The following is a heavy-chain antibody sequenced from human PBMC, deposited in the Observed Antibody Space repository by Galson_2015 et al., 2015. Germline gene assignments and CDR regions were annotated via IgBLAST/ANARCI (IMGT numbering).Heavy chain of an antibody. CDR1: GDSVSSNSVI. CDR3: VKAPAGTYGISQY. Sequence: CAISGDSVSSNSVIWHWIRQSPSRGLEWLGRTYYRSKWYIDYAASVNSRITINPDTSKNQFSLQLNSVTPEDTAVYYCVKAPAGTYGISQYWGQGTLVTVSS. V-gene: IGHV6-1*01. J-gene: IGHJ4*02. D-gene: IGHD1-26*01. CDR2: TYYRSKWYI.